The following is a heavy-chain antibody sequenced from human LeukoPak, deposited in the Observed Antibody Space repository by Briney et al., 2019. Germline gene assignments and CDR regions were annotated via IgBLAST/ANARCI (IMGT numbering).Heavy chain of an antibody. CDR3: ARDNSGSYSSLPYYFDY. Sequence: GGSLRLSCAASGFTVSSNYMSWVRQAPGKGLEWVSSISSSSSYIYYADSVKGRFTISRDNAKNSLYLQMNSLRAEDTAVYYCARDNSGSYSSLPYYFDYWGQGTLVTVSS. CDR2: ISSSSSYI. D-gene: IGHD1-26*01. CDR1: GFTVSSNY. V-gene: IGHV3-21*01. J-gene: IGHJ4*02.